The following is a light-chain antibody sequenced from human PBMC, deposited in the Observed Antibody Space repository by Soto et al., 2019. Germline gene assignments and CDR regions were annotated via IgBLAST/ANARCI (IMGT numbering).Light chain of an antibody. CDR2: AAS. CDR1: QGIESD. CDR3: QQHISWPLT. J-gene: IGKJ4*01. Sequence: IQMTQSPSSLSASVGDRITITCRASQGIESDLSWYQQRPGKAPKLLIYAASSLQSGVPSRFSGSGSGTDFTLTISNLEPEDFAVYYCQQHISWPLTFGGGTKVDIK. V-gene: IGKV1-17*02.